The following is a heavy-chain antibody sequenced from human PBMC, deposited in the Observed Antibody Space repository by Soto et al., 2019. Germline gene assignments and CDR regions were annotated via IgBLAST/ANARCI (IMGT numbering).Heavy chain of an antibody. CDR3: ARDLRYSSSWVFDY. Sequence: QVQLVQSGAEVKKPGSSVKVSCKASGGIFSSYAISWVRQAPGQGLEWMGGIIPIFGTANYAQKFQGRVTITADESTSTAYMELSSLRPEDTAVYYCARDLRYSSSWVFDYWGQGTLVTVSS. V-gene: IGHV1-69*01. CDR2: IIPIFGTA. CDR1: GGIFSSYA. J-gene: IGHJ4*02. D-gene: IGHD6-13*01.